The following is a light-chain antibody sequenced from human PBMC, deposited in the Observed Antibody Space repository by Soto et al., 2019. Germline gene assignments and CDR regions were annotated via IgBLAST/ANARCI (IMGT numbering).Light chain of an antibody. CDR3: QQYGRSPPFA. CDR2: GAS. V-gene: IGKV3-20*01. CDR1: QSVSSNY. Sequence: EIVLTQSPGTLSLSPGERATLSCRASQSVSSNYIAWYQQNPGQAPRLLIYGASTRATGIPDRLSGSGSGTDFTLTISRLEPEDFAVYFCQQYGRSPPFAFGQATMVEIK. J-gene: IGKJ2*01.